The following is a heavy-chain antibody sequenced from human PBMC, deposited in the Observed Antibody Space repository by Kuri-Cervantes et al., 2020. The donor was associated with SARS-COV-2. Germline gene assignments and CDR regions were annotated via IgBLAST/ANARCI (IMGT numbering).Heavy chain of an antibody. J-gene: IGHJ4*02. CDR3: ARDGDY. Sequence: GESLKISCAASGFIFSNYGMHWVRQAPGKGLEWVAVIGYDGSNKYYADSVKGRFTITRDDSKNTLYLQMDSLRDDDTAVYYCARDGDYWGQGTLVTVSS. CDR1: GFIFSNYG. CDR2: IGYDGSNK. V-gene: IGHV3-33*01.